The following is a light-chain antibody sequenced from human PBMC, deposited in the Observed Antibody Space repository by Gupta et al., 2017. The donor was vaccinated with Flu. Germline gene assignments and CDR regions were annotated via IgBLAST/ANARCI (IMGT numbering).Light chain of an antibody. J-gene: IGKJ4*01. CDR2: DAS. Sequence: DIVLTQSPVTLSLSPGETVTLSCRASENIGNFLSWFQQRPGQAPRLVIYDASKRASGIPARFIGGGSGTEFTLTISSREPEDFAVYYCQQRSVWPLTFGRGTTVEIK. V-gene: IGKV3-11*01. CDR1: ENIGNF. CDR3: QQRSVWPLT.